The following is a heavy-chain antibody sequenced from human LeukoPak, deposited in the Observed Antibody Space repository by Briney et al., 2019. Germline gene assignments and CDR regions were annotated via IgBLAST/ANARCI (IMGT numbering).Heavy chain of an antibody. CDR3: ARNYDILTGYYVLDY. V-gene: IGHV4-59*01. CDR1: GGSISSYY. J-gene: IGHJ4*02. CDR2: IYYSGST. Sequence: SETLSPTCTVSGGSISSYYWSWIRQPPGKGLEWIGYIYYSGSTNYNPSLKSRVTISVDTSKNQFSLKLSSVTAADTAVYYCARNYDILTGYYVLDYWGQGTLVTVSS. D-gene: IGHD3-9*01.